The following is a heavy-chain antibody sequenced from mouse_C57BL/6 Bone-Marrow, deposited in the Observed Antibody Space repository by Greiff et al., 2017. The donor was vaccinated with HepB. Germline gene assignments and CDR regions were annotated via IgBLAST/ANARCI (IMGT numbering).Heavy chain of an antibody. D-gene: IGHD1-1*01. V-gene: IGHV1-81*01. J-gene: IGHJ2*01. CDR2: IYPRSGNT. CDR1: GYTFTSYG. Sequence: VKLQQSGAELARPGASVKLSCKASGYTFTSYGISWVKQRTGQGLEWIGEIYPRSGNTYYNEKFKGKATLTADKSSSTAYMELRSLTSEDSAVYFCARLYYGSSYDYWGQGTTLTVSS. CDR3: ARLYYGSSYDY.